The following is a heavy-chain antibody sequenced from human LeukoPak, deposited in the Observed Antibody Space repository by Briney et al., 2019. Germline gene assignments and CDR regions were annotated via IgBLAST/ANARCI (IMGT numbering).Heavy chain of an antibody. V-gene: IGHV3-23*01. CDR2: ISGTDSGT. D-gene: IGHD2-15*01. CDR3: AKSDRGHCSGAICYPLDF. CDR1: GLTFSKYA. J-gene: IGHJ4*02. Sequence: GGPLRLSCATSGLTFSKYAMSWVRQAPGKRLEWVAAISGTDSGTYHADSVKGRFSISRDNSKNTVNLQMNRLRVEDTGTYYCAKSDRGHCSGAICYPLDFCGQGILVTVAS.